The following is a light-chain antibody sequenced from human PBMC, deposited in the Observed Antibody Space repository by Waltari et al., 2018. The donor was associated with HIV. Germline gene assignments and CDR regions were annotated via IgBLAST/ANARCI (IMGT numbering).Light chain of an antibody. CDR2: GNP. CDR3: QSYDNALSGSL. J-gene: IGLJ2*01. CDR1: TSNIGAGYD. V-gene: IGLV1-40*01. Sequence: QSVLTQPPSVSGAPGQRVTISCPGTTSNIGAGYDVHWYQQLPGTAPKLLVFGNPNRPAGVPDRFSGAKSGTSASLAITGLQAGDEGDYYCQSYDNALSGSLFGGGTKVTVL.